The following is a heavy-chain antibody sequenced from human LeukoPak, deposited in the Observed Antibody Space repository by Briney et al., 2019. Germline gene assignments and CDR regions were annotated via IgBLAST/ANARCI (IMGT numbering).Heavy chain of an antibody. CDR2: ISYDGSNK. CDR1: GFTFSSYG. CDR3: ARDRAMVPGVIVYYYYYMDV. Sequence: PGRSLRPSCAASGFTFSSYGMHSVRQAPSKGLEWGKVISYDGSNKYYADSVKGRFTISRDNSKDTLYLQMNSLRAEDTAVYYCARDRAMVPGVIVYYYYYMDVWGKGTTVTVSS. J-gene: IGHJ6*03. D-gene: IGHD3-10*01. V-gene: IGHV3-30*19.